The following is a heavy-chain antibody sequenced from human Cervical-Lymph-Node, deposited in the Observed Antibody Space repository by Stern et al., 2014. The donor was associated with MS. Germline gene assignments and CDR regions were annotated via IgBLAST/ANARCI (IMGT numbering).Heavy chain of an antibody. D-gene: IGHD1-1*01. CDR1: DLAFSRDW. CDR2: INQAGSEK. CDR3: ANGGTTWN. J-gene: IGHJ4*02. V-gene: IGHV3-7*03. Sequence: EVQLVESGGGEVQSGGSLRLSWVASDLAFSRDWMNWVRPAPGKGLQWVANINQAGSEKYYVDSVKGRFTISRDNAKKSLYLQMNNLRSEDTAVYYCANGGTTWNWGQGTLVTVSS.